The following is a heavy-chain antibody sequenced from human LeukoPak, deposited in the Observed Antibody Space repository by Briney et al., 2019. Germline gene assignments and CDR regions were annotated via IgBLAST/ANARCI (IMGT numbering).Heavy chain of an antibody. V-gene: IGHV3-30*18. CDR3: AKDLRSYSSGWTTNYYYYYGMDV. D-gene: IGHD6-19*01. CDR1: GFTFSSYG. CDR2: ISYDGSNK. J-gene: IGHJ6*02. Sequence: GGSLRLSCGASGFTFSSYGMLWVRQAPGKGLEWVAVISYDGSNKYYADSVKRRFTISRHNSKHTLYLQMNSLRAEDTAVYYCAKDLRSYSSGWTTNYYYYYGMDVWGQGTTVTVSS.